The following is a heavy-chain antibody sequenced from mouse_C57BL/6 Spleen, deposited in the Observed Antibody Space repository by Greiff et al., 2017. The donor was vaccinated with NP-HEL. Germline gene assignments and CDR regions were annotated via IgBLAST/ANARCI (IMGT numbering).Heavy chain of an antibody. Sequence: QVQLKESGAELVRPGASVTLSCKASGYTFTDYEMHWVKQTPVHGLEWIGAIDPETGGTAYNQKFKGKAILTADKSSSTAYMELRSLTSEDSAVYYCTRGDYYVPFAYWGQGTLVTVSA. CDR2: IDPETGGT. J-gene: IGHJ3*01. D-gene: IGHD1-1*01. V-gene: IGHV1-15*01. CDR3: TRGDYYVPFAY. CDR1: GYTFTDYE.